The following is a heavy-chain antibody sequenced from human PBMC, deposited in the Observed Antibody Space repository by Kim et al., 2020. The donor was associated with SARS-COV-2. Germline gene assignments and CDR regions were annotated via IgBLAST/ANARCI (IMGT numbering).Heavy chain of an antibody. CDR3: ARGLRYFDWLSRSGTFDI. J-gene: IGHJ3*02. V-gene: IGHV5-51*01. CDR1: GYSFTSYW. D-gene: IGHD3-9*01. CDR2: IYPGDSDT. Sequence: GESLKISCKGSGYSFTSYWIGWVRQMPGKGLEWMGIIYPGDSDTRYSPSFQGQVTISADKSISTAYLQWSSLKASDTAMYYCARGLRYFDWLSRSGTFDIWGQGTMVTVSS.